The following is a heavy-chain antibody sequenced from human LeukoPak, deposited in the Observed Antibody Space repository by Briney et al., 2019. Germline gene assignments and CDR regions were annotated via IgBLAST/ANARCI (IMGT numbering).Heavy chain of an antibody. V-gene: IGHV4-59*12. J-gene: IGHJ4*02. CDR1: GGSISSYY. CDR3: ARDHAFGGSYYYFDY. CDR2: IYYSGST. Sequence: SETLSLTCTVSGGSISSYYWSWIRQPPGKGLEWIGYIYYSGSTNYNPSLKSRVTISVDTSKNQFSLKLSSVTAADTAVYYCARDHAFGGSYYYFDYWGQGTLVTVSS. D-gene: IGHD1-26*01.